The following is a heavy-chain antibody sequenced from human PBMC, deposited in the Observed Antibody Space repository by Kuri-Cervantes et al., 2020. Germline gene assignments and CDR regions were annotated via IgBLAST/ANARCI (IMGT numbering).Heavy chain of an antibody. Sequence: ASVKVSCKASGYTFTSYYMHRVRQAPGQGLEWMGIINPSGGSTGYAQKFQGRVTMTRDTSTSTAYMELRSLRSDDTAVYYCARVAQAGLRWSGSGYYFDYWGQGTLVTVSS. V-gene: IGHV1-46*01. D-gene: IGHD4-23*01. CDR2: INPSGGST. CDR3: ARVAQAGLRWSGSGYYFDY. J-gene: IGHJ4*02. CDR1: GYTFTSYY.